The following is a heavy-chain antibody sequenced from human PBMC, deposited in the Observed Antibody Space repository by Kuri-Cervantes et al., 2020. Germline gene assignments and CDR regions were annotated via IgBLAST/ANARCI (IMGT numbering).Heavy chain of an antibody. CDR2: INHSGST. CDR3: ARVPFTGYYFDY. J-gene: IGHJ4*02. V-gene: IGHV4-34*01. CDR1: GGSFSGYY. Sequence: SQTLSLTCAVYGGSFSGYYWSWIRQPPGKGLEWIGEINHSGSTNYNPSLKSRVTISVDTSKNQFSLKLSSVTAADTAVYYCARVPFTGYYFDYWSQGTLVTVSS. D-gene: IGHD2-8*02.